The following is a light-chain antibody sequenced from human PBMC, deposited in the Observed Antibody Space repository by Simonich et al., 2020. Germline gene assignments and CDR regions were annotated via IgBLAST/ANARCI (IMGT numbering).Light chain of an antibody. Sequence: AIQMTQSPSSLSASVGDRVTITCRASQGIRNDFGWYQRKPGKAPKLLIYAASSLQRGVPSRFSGSGSGTDFTLTISSLQPEDFATYYCLQDYNYPVFGPGTKVDIK. CDR2: AAS. CDR3: LQDYNYPV. CDR1: QGIRND. V-gene: IGKV1-6*01. J-gene: IGKJ3*01.